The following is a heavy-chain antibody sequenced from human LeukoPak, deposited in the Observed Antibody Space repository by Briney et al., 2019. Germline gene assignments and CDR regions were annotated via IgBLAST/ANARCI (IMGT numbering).Heavy chain of an antibody. CDR2: ISSSSSYI. D-gene: IGHD2-8*01. V-gene: IGHV3-21*01. Sequence: PGGSLRLSCAASGFTFSSYSMNWVRQAPGKGLEWVSSISSSSSYIYYADSVKGRFTISRDNAKNSLYLQMNSLRAEDTAVYYCARDRIVLMVPLYYGMDVWGQGTTVTVSS. CDR1: GFTFSSYS. J-gene: IGHJ6*02. CDR3: ARDRIVLMVPLYYGMDV.